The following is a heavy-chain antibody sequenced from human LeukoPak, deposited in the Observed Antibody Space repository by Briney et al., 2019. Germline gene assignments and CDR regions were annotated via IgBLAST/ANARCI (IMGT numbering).Heavy chain of an antibody. J-gene: IGHJ4*02. V-gene: IGHV3-30*02. CDR2: IRYDGSDK. CDR1: GFTFSRYG. CDR3: AKGGRGYDILTGEWACDY. Sequence: GGSLRLSCAASGFTFSRYGMHWVRQAPGKGLESVAFIRYDGSDKYCADSVKGRFTISRDNSKNTLYLQMNSLRAEDTAVYYCAKGGRGYDILTGEWACDYWGQGTLVTVSS. D-gene: IGHD3-9*01.